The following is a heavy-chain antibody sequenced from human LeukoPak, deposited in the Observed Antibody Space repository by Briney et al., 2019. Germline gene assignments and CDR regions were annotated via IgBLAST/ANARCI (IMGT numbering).Heavy chain of an antibody. J-gene: IGHJ4*02. D-gene: IGHD6-19*01. CDR2: ISVSSGSI. Sequence: GGSLRLSCAASGFTFSSYRMNWVRQAPGKGLEWVSFISVSSGSIYYADSVKGRFTISRDNAKNSLYLQMNSLRAEDTAVYYCARGPQWFDYWGQGTLVTVSS. CDR1: GFTFSSYR. CDR3: ARGPQWFDY. V-gene: IGHV3-48*04.